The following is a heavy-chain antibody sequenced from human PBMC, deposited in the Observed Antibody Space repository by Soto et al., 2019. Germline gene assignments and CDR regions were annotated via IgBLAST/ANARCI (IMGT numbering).Heavy chain of an antibody. Sequence: SVKVSCKASGGTFSSYAISWVRQAPGQGLEWMGGIIPIFGTANYAQKFQGRVTITADESTSTAYMELSSLRSEDTAVYYCARDEKRMPAYCYYYYGMDVWGQGTTLTVSS. CDR2: IIPIFGTA. CDR3: ARDEKRMPAYCYYYYGMDV. V-gene: IGHV1-69*13. D-gene: IGHD2-15*01. J-gene: IGHJ6*02. CDR1: GGTFSSYA.